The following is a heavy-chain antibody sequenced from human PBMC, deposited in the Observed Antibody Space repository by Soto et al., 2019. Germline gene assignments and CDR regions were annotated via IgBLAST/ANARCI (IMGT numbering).Heavy chain of an antibody. J-gene: IGHJ6*02. CDR2: ISAYNGNT. CDR1: GYTFTSYG. Sequence: ASVKVSCKASGYTFTSYGISWVRQAPGQGLEWMGWISAYNGNTNYAQKLQGRVTMTTDTSTSTAYMELRSLRSDDTAVYYCARTLRYFDWSKQQYYYGMDVWGQGTTVTVSS. V-gene: IGHV1-18*04. D-gene: IGHD3-9*01. CDR3: ARTLRYFDWSKQQYYYGMDV.